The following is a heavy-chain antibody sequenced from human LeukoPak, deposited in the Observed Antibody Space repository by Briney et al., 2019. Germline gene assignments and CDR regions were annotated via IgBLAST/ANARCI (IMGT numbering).Heavy chain of an antibody. V-gene: IGHV3-74*03. Sequence: GGSLRLSCVASGFTFSSSWMYWVRQAPGKGLVWASRISSDGSSTTYADSVKDRFTISRDNAKNTLYLQMNSLRDEDTAVYYCAKDYFGSLEYWGQGTLVTVSS. D-gene: IGHD2/OR15-2a*01. CDR1: GFTFSSSW. J-gene: IGHJ4*02. CDR2: ISSDGSST. CDR3: AKDYFGSLEY.